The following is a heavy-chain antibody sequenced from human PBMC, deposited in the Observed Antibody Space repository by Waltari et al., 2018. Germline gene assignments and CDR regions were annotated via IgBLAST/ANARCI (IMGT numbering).Heavy chain of an antibody. CDR2: ISKSGRVT. Sequence: EVHLVESGGGLVKPGGSLRVSCAASGFDFSSFSINWFRQTPRKGLEWVSSISKSGRVTEYADSVKGRCTFSRDNANNSVYLQMNSLRVEDTAVYYCNVELAEAGNWGQGTLVTVSP. J-gene: IGHJ4*02. CDR1: GFDFSSFS. V-gene: IGHV3-21*06. CDR3: NVELAEAGN. D-gene: IGHD6-13*01.